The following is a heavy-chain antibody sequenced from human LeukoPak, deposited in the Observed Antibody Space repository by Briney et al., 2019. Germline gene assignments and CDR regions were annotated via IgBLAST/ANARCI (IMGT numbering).Heavy chain of an antibody. CDR2: INRRGTT. CDR1: GGSLSTYY. D-gene: IGHD4-17*01. J-gene: IGHJ4*02. V-gene: IGHV4-34*01. Sequence: SETLSLTCAVSGGSLSTYYWSWIRRPLGKGLEWIGEINRRGTTNYSPPLRSRVTISVDTSKNQFSLTLRSLTAADTAMYYCARVPLRWLTPFDYWGQGTLVTVSS. CDR3: ARVPLRWLTPFDY.